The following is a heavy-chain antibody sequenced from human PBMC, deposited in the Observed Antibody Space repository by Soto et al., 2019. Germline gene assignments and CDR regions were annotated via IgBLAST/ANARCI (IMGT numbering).Heavy chain of an antibody. CDR3: ARDQVAVRGYSYGPIDD. V-gene: IGHV1-18*01. CDR1: GYSFSNYA. CDR2: ISAYNGNT. J-gene: IGHJ4*01. Sequence: ASVKVSCKAFGYSFSNYAINWVRQAPGQGLEWMGWISAYNGNTNYAQNLQGRVTMTTDTSTSTAYMELRSLRSDDTAVYYCARDQVAVRGYSYGPIDDWGLGTLVTVSS. D-gene: IGHD5-18*01.